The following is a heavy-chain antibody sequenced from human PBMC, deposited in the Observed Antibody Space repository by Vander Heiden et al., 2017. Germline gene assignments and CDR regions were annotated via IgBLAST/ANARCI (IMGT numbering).Heavy chain of an antibody. J-gene: IGHJ4*02. Sequence: QVQLVQSGAEVKKPGSSVKVCCKASAGTFSSYAISWVRQAPGQGLEWMGGIIPICGTANYAQKFQGRVTITADESTSTAYMELSSLRSEDTAVYYCAREGRAYYYDSSGYDWGQGTLVTVSS. CDR1: AGTFSSYA. CDR3: AREGRAYYYDSSGYD. V-gene: IGHV1-69*01. CDR2: IIPICGTA. D-gene: IGHD3-22*01.